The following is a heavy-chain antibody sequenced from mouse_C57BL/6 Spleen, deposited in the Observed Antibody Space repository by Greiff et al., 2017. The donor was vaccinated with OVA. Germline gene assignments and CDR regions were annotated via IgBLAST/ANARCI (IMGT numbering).Heavy chain of an antibody. V-gene: IGHV3-6*01. CDR2: ISYDGSN. Sequence: VQLQQSGPGLVKPSQSLSLTCSVTGYSITSGYYWNWIRQFPGNKLEWMGYISYDGSNNYNPSLKNRISITRDTSKNQFFLKLNSVTTEDTATYYCARGGGYPWYFDVWGTGTTVTVSS. CDR1: GYSITSGYY. D-gene: IGHD2-2*01. CDR3: ARGGGYPWYFDV. J-gene: IGHJ1*03.